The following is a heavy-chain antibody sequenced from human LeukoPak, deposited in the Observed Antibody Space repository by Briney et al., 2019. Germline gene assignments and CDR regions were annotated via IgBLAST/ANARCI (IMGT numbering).Heavy chain of an antibody. Sequence: GGSLRLSCAASGFTFSSYWMSWVRQAPGKGLEWVANIKQDGSEKYYVDSVKGRFTISRDNAKNSLYLQMNSLRAEDTGVYYCARDLITMVRGVFDFDYWGQGTLVTVSS. D-gene: IGHD3-10*01. CDR3: ARDLITMVRGVFDFDY. V-gene: IGHV3-7*01. CDR2: IKQDGSEK. CDR1: GFTFSSYW. J-gene: IGHJ4*02.